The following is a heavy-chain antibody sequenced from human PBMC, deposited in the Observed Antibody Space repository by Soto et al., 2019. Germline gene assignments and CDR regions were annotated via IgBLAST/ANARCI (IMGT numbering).Heavy chain of an antibody. J-gene: IGHJ2*01. Sequence: QLQLQESGPGLVKPSETPSLTCTVSGGSISSSSYYWGWIRQPPGKGLEWIGSIYYSGSTYYNPSLKSRVTISVDTSKNQFSLKLSSVTAADTAVYYCARHGRGDYYWYFDLWGRGTLVTVSS. V-gene: IGHV4-39*01. CDR1: GGSISSSSYY. D-gene: IGHD4-17*01. CDR2: IYYSGST. CDR3: ARHGRGDYYWYFDL.